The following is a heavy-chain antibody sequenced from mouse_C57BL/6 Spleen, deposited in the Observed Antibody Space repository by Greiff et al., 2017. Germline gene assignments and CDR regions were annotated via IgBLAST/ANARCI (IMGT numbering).Heavy chain of an antibody. D-gene: IGHD5-1-1*01. V-gene: IGHV1-82*01. CDR2: IYPGDGDT. Sequence: QVQLQQSGPELVKPGASVKISCKASGYAFSSSWMNWVKQRPGKGLEWIGRIYPGDGDTNYNGKFKGKATLTADKSSSTAYMQLSSLTSEDSAVYFCTRSSVKYLYWYIDVWGTGTTVTVSS. J-gene: IGHJ1*03. CDR3: TRSSVKYLYWYIDV. CDR1: GYAFSSSW.